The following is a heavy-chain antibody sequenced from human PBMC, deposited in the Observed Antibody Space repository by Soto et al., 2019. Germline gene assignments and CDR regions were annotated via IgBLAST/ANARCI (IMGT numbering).Heavy chain of an antibody. D-gene: IGHD3-10*01. CDR2: IKSNESTT. CDR1: GFIFSYYW. J-gene: IGHJ4*02. Sequence: EVQLVESGGGLVQPGGSLRLSCAASGFIFSYYWIHWVRQAPGKGLVWVSRIKSNESTTNYADSVWGRLTISRDNTKNTVYQQMNSLRVEDTAVYYCARGARNYYYFDYWGQGTLVTVSS. V-gene: IGHV3-74*01. CDR3: ARGARNYYYFDY.